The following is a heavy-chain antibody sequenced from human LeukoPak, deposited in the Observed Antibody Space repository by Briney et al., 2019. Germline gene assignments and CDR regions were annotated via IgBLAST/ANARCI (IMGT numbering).Heavy chain of an antibody. V-gene: IGHV4-59*08. CDR3: ARQRCYYGSGSSTLFDY. CDR1: GGSISSYY. Sequence: SETLSLTCTVSGGSISSYYWSWIRQPPGKGLEWIGYIYYSGSTNYNPSLKSRVTISVDTSKNQFSLKLSSVTAADTAVYYCARQRCYYGSGSSTLFDYWGQGTLVTVSS. J-gene: IGHJ4*02. D-gene: IGHD3-10*01. CDR2: IYYSGST.